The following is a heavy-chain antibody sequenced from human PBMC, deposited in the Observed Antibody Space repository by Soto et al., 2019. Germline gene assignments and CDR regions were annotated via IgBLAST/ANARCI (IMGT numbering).Heavy chain of an antibody. CDR2: ISGSGGST. D-gene: IGHD3-9*01. CDR3: AKMLQPWLPILDY. CDR1: GFTFSSYA. V-gene: IGHV3-23*01. Sequence: PGGSLRLSCAASGFTFSSYAMSWVRQAPGKGLEWVSAISGSGGSTYYADSVKGRFTISRDNSKNTLYLQMNSLSAEDTAVYYCAKMLQPWLPILDYWGQTPLVTDST. J-gene: IGHJ4*02.